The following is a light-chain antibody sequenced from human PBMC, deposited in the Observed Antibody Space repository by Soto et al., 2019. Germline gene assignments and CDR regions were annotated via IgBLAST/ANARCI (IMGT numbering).Light chain of an antibody. CDR1: SRDIGTSNL. CDR2: EVT. J-gene: IGLJ1*01. CDR3: CSYAGSYTFYV. V-gene: IGLV2-23*02. Sequence: QSVLTQPASVSGSPGQSTTISCTGTSRDIGTSNLVSWYQQYPGKAPKLMIYEVTKRPSGVPDRFSGSKSGNTASLTISGLQAEDEADYYCCSYAGSYTFYVFGTGTKVTVL.